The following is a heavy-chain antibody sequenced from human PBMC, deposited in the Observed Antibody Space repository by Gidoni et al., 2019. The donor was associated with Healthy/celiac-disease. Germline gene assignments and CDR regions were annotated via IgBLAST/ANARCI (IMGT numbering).Heavy chain of an antibody. CDR2: ISAYNGNT. V-gene: IGHV1-18*01. CDR1: GYTFTSYG. J-gene: IGHJ4*02. D-gene: IGHD3-22*01. Sequence: QVQLVQSGAEVKKPGASVKVSCKAYGYTFTSYGISWVRQAPGQGLEWMGGISAYNGNTNYAQKRQGRVTMTTDTSTSTAYMELRSLRSDDTAVYYCARDAYYYDSSGYYYWGQGTLVTVSS. CDR3: ARDAYYYDSSGYYY.